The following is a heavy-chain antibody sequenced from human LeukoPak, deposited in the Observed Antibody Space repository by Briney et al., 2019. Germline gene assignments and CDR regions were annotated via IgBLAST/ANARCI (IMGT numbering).Heavy chain of an antibody. D-gene: IGHD2-8*01. CDR3: AKDVRRCNGGCT. V-gene: IGHV3-7*01. Sequence: GGSLRLSCVASGFTFNTNWMSWVRQAPGRGLEWVAYINPAESEKSYVDSVKGRFTISRDNPKNSLYLQMSSLRAEDTAVYYCAKDVRRCNGGCTWGQGTLVTVSS. CDR1: GFTFNTNW. J-gene: IGHJ5*02. CDR2: INPAESEK.